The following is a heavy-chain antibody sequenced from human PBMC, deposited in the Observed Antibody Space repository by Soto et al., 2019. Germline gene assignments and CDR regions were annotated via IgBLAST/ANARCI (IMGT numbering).Heavy chain of an antibody. D-gene: IGHD6-19*01. V-gene: IGHV1-69*06. Sequence: QVQLVQSGAEVNKPGSSVKVSCKASGGTFHTYTINWVRQPPGQGLAWMGGLIPIFGAPTYAQKFQGRVTITADISTSTAYLELSSLRSDDTAVYYCAREYSSGYYYFESWGQGTLVTVSS. CDR1: GGTFHTYT. CDR3: AREYSSGYYYFES. J-gene: IGHJ4*02. CDR2: LIPIFGAP.